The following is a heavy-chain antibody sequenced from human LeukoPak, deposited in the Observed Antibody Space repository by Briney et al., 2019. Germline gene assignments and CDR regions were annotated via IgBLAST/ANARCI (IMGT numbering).Heavy chain of an antibody. CDR2: ISWNSGSI. V-gene: IGHV3-9*01. CDR1: GFTFSTYA. J-gene: IGHJ4*02. D-gene: IGHD3-10*01. Sequence: SGGSLRLSCAASGFTFSTYAMSWVRQAPGKGLEWVSGISWNSGSIGYADSVKGRFTISRDNAKNSLYLQMNSLRAEDTALYYCAKARSAMVRGPFDYWGQGTLVTVSS. CDR3: AKARSAMVRGPFDY.